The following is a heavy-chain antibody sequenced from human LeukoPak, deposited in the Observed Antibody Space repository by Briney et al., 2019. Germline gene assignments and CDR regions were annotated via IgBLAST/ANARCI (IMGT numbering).Heavy chain of an antibody. CDR1: GFTVSSNY. CDR3: AGHTSSWSYFFDY. CDR2: IYSGGST. V-gene: IGHV3-53*01. Sequence: PGGSLRLSCAASGFTVSSNYMSWVRQAPGKGLEWVSVIYSGGSTYHADSVKGRFTISRDNSKNTLYLQMNSLRAEDTAVYYCAGHTSSWSYFFDYWGQGTLVTVSS. D-gene: IGHD6-13*01. J-gene: IGHJ4*02.